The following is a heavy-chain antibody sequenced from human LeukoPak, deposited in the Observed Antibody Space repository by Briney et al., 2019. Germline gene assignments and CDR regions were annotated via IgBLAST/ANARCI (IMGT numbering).Heavy chain of an antibody. V-gene: IGHV1-2*02. CDR2: INPNSGGT. J-gene: IGHJ5*02. CDR3: ARAGTYYDFWSGYPTPANWFDP. CDR1: GYTFTGYY. D-gene: IGHD3-3*01. Sequence: ASVKVSCKASGYTFTGYYMHWVRQAPGQGLEWMGWINPNSGGTNYAQKFQGRVTMTRDTFISTAYMELSRLRSDDTAVYYCARAGTYYDFWSGYPTPANWFDPWGQGTLVTVSS.